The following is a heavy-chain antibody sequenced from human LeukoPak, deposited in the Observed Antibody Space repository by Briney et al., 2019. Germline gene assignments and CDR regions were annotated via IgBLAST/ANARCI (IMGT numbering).Heavy chain of an antibody. V-gene: IGHV1-69*01. J-gene: IGHJ4*02. CDR1: GYTFTGYY. CDR3: ARQGTDYVWGSYRYLDY. CDR2: IIPIFGTA. D-gene: IGHD3-16*02. Sequence: ASVKVSCKASGYTFTGYYMHWVRQAPGQGLEWMGGIIPIFGTANYAQKFQGRVTITADESTSTAYMELSSLRSEDTAVYYCARQGTDYVWGSYRYLDYWGQGTLVTVSS.